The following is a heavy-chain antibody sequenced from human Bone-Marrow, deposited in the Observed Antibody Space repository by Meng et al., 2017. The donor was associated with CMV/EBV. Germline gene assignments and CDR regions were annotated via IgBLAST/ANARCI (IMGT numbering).Heavy chain of an antibody. CDR2: INSDGSST. CDR3: ARARVPAAIYQYYFDY. D-gene: IGHD2-2*02. Sequence: GESLKISCAASGFTFSSYWMHWVRQAPGKGLVWVSRINSDGSSTSDADSVKGRFTISRDNAKNTLYLQMNSLRAEDTAVYYCARARVPAAIYQYYFDYWGQGTLVTVSS. CDR1: GFTFSSYW. J-gene: IGHJ4*02. V-gene: IGHV3-74*01.